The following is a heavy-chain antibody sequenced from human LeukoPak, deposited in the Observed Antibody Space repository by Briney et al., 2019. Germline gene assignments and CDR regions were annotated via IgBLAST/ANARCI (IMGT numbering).Heavy chain of an antibody. Sequence: SETLPLTCAVYGGSFSGYYWSWIRQPPGKGLEWIGEINHSGSTNYNPSLKSRVTISVDTSKNQFSLKLSSVTAADTAVYYCARGWLLWFGGSYNWFDPWGQGTLVTVSS. CDR3: ARGWLLWFGGSYNWFDP. CDR1: GGSFSGYY. V-gene: IGHV4-34*01. CDR2: INHSGST. J-gene: IGHJ5*02. D-gene: IGHD3-10*01.